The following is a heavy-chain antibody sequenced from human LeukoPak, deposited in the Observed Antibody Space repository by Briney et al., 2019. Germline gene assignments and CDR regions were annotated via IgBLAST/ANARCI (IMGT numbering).Heavy chain of an antibody. V-gene: IGHV3-64*01. CDR2: VSSNGGST. CDR3: ARNSYSKRGYYFDY. J-gene: IGHJ4*02. D-gene: IGHD4-11*01. Sequence: GGSLRLSCADSGFTFSSYAMHWVRQAPGKGLEYVSAVSSNGGSTYYANSVKGRFTISRDNSKNTLYLQMGSLRAEDMAVYYCARNSYSKRGYYFDYWGQGTLVTVSS. CDR1: GFTFSSYA.